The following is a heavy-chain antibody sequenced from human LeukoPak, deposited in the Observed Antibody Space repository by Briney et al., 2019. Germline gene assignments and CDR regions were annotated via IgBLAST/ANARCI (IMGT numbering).Heavy chain of an antibody. D-gene: IGHD2-15*01. J-gene: IGHJ4*02. CDR1: GGTFSNYV. CDR3: ARALRGGDYSADY. V-gene: IGHV1-69*04. Sequence: RASVKVSCKASGGTFSNYVISWVRQAPGQGLEWMGRIIPILGIANYAQNFQDRVTITVDKSTSTVYMELSSLTSDDTAMYYCARALRGGDYSADYWGQGTLVTVSS. CDR2: IIPILGIA.